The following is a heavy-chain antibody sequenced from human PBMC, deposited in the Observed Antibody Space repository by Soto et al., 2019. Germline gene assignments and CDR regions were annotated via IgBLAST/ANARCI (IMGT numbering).Heavy chain of an antibody. CDR1: GGSISSGDYY. D-gene: IGHD3-9*01. J-gene: IGHJ4*02. Sequence: SETLSLTCTVSGGSISSGDYYWSWIRQPPGKGLEWIGYIYYSGSTYYNPSLKSRVTISVDTSKNQFSLKLSSVTAADTAVYYCARAFDILTRYYFDYWGQGTLVNVSS. V-gene: IGHV4-30-4*01. CDR3: ARAFDILTRYYFDY. CDR2: IYYSGST.